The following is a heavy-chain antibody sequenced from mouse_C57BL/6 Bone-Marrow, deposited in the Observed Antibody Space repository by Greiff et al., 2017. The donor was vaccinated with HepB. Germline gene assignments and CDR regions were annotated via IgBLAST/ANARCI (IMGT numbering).Heavy chain of an antibody. CDR1: GYTFTSYW. CDR2: INPSNGGT. J-gene: IGHJ3*01. D-gene: IGHD1-1*01. Sequence: QVHVKQPGTELVKPGASVKLSCKASGYTFTSYWMHWVKQRPGQGLEWIGNINPSNGGTNYNEKFKSKATLTVDKSSSTAYMQLSSLTSEDSAVYYCAREVTTVVALFAYWGQGTLVTVSA. CDR3: AREVTTVVALFAY. V-gene: IGHV1-53*01.